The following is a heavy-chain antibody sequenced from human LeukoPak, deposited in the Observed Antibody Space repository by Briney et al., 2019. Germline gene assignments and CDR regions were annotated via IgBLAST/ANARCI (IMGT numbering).Heavy chain of an antibody. V-gene: IGHV4-39*07. CDR3: AKGPNMVRGVIITPFDY. J-gene: IGHJ4*02. Sequence: SETLSLTCTVSSGSISTSNYYWGWVRQPPGKALEWIGNIFYSGSTYYSPSLKSRVTISLDTSRNQFSLKLNSVTAADTAVYYCAKGPNMVRGVIITPFDYWGQGTLVTVSS. D-gene: IGHD3-10*01. CDR1: SGSISTSNYY. CDR2: IFYSGST.